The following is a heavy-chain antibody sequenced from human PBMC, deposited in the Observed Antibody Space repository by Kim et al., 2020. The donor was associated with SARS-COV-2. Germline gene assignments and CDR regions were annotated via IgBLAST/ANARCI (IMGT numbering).Heavy chain of an antibody. V-gene: IGHV4-39*01. J-gene: IGHJ4*02. CDR1: GGSISSSSYY. D-gene: IGHD3-22*01. CDR3: ARHHADGVVVITTTYFDY. Sequence: SETLSLTCTVSGGSISSSSYYWGWIRQPPGKGLEWIGSIYYSGSTYYNPSLKSRVTISVDTSKNQFSLKLSSVTAAGTAVYYCARHHADGVVVITTTYFDYWGQGTLVTVSS. CDR2: IYYSGST.